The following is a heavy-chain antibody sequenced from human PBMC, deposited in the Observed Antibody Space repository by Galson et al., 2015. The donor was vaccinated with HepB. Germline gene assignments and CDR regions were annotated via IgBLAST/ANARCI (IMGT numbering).Heavy chain of an antibody. CDR1: GFTFSSYA. V-gene: IGHV3-30-3*01. J-gene: IGHJ4*02. CDR2: ISYDGSNK. CDR3: ASGYYDSSGYYYNLPYDY. Sequence: SLRLSCAASGFTFSSYAMHWVRQAPGKGLEWVAVISYDGSNKYYADSVKGRFTISRDNSKNTLYLQMNSLRAEDTAVYYCASGYYDSSGYYYNLPYDYWGQGTLVTVSS. D-gene: IGHD3-22*01.